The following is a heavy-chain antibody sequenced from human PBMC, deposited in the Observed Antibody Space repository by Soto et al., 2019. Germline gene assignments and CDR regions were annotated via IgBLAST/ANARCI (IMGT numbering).Heavy chain of an antibody. V-gene: IGHV4-39*01. D-gene: IGHD2-21*02. Sequence: QLQLQESGPGLVKPSETLSLTCTVSGGSISSSSYYWGWIRQPPGKGLEWIGSIYYSGSTYYNPSLKSRVTISVDTSKNQFSLKLSSVTAADTAVYYCARPTLVTAYFDYWGQGTLVTVSS. CDR1: GGSISSSSYY. J-gene: IGHJ4*02. CDR3: ARPTLVTAYFDY. CDR2: IYYSGST.